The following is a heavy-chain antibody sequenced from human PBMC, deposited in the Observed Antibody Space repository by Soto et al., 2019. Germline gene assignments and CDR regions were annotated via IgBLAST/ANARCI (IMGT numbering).Heavy chain of an antibody. D-gene: IGHD3-22*01. CDR2: ISGSGGST. CDR1: GFTFSSYA. Sequence: PGGALRVSCAASGFTFSSYALSWVRQAPGKGLEWVSAISGSGGSTYYADSVKGRFTISRDNSKNTLYLQMNSLRAEDTAVYYCAKTEYYYDRKGRLNPYDYCGQGHLVTVYS. CDR3: AKTEYYYDRKGRLNPYDY. V-gene: IGHV3-23*01. J-gene: IGHJ4*02.